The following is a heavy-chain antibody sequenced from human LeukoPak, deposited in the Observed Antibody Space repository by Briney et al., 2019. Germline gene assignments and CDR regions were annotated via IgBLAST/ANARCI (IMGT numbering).Heavy chain of an antibody. CDR2: IRYDGSNK. Sequence: PGGSLRLSCAASGFTFSSYGMHWVRQAPGKGLEWVAFIRYDGSNKYYADSVKGRFTISRDNSKNTMFLQMNSLRAEDTAVYYCAKELSGGWPFDYWGQGALVTVSS. J-gene: IGHJ4*02. CDR1: GFTFSSYG. CDR3: AKELSGGWPFDY. V-gene: IGHV3-30*02. D-gene: IGHD6-19*01.